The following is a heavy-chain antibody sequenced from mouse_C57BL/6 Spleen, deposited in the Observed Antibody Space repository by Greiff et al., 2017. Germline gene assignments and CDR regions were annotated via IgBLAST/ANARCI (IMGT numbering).Heavy chain of an antibody. CDR3: ARYGGSSPYYCDD. J-gene: IGHJ2*01. CDR1: GFTFSSYA. Sequence: EVKLVESGGGLVKPGGSLKLSCAASGFTFSSYAMSWVRQTPEKRLEWVATISDGGSYTYYPDNVKGRFTISRDNAKNTLYLQMSHLKSEDTAMYYCARYGGSSPYYCDDWGQGTTLTVSS. D-gene: IGHD1-1*01. CDR2: ISDGGSYT. V-gene: IGHV5-4*03.